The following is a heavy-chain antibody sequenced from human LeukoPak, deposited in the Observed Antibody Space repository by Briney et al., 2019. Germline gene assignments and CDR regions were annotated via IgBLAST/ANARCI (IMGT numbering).Heavy chain of an antibody. Sequence: GRSLRLSCAASGFPFSSYGMHWVRQAPGKGLEWVALTWYDGSSKYYADSVKGRFTISRDNSKNTLYLQMNSLRAEDTAVYYCARYYGDSYYSDYWGQGTLVTVSS. J-gene: IGHJ4*02. CDR1: GFPFSSYG. CDR3: ARYYGDSYYSDY. CDR2: TWYDGSSK. V-gene: IGHV3-33*01. D-gene: IGHD4-17*01.